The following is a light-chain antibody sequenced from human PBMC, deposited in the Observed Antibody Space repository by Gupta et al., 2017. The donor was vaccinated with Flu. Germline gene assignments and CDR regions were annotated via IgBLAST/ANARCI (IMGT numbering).Light chain of an antibody. V-gene: IGKV3-20*01. Sequence: EIVLTQSPGTLSLSPGETATLSCRASQSVSSNYLAWYQQRPGQAPRLLIYGASTRATGIPDRFSGSGXGTXFTLTIXRLEPEDFGIYSCQQYGNSPLTFGXGTMLEIK. CDR1: QSVSSNY. CDR3: QQYGNSPLT. J-gene: IGKJ4*01. CDR2: GAS.